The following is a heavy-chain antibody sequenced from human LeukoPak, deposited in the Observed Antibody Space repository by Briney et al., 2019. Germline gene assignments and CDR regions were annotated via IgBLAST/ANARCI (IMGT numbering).Heavy chain of an antibody. Sequence: PGRSLSLSCAASGFTFNHYGMHWVRQAPGKGLEWVAAISYDGVNTYYADSVKGRFTISRDKSKNTLYLHMNSLRAEDTAVYYCAKDRRAFSGYDSDYFDYWGQGSLVTVSA. CDR1: GFTFNHYG. CDR3: AKDRRAFSGYDSDYFDY. V-gene: IGHV3-30*18. CDR2: ISYDGVNT. J-gene: IGHJ4*02. D-gene: IGHD5-12*01.